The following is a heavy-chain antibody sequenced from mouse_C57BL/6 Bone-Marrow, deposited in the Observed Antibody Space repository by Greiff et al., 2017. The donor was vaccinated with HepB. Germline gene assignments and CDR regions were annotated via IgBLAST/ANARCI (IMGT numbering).Heavy chain of an antibody. D-gene: IGHD2-10*01. CDR3: TTTGVPTGYFDV. J-gene: IGHJ1*03. Sequence: EVQLQQSGAELVRPGASVKLSCTASDFNIKDDYMHWVKQRPEQGLEWIGWIDPENGDTEYASKFQGKATITADTSSNTAYLQLSSLTSEDTAVYYCTTTGVPTGYFDVWGTGTTVTVSS. CDR2: IDPENGDT. V-gene: IGHV14-4*01. CDR1: DFNIKDDY.